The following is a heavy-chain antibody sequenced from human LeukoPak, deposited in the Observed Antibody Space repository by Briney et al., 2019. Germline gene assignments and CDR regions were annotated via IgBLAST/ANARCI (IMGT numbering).Heavy chain of an antibody. CDR3: ARDTIVVVVAARRKYGMDV. CDR2: IIPILGIA. CDR1: GGTFSSYA. V-gene: IGHV1-69*04. J-gene: IGHJ6*02. Sequence: GASVKVSCKASGGTFSSYATSWVRQAPGQGLEWMGRIIPILGIANYAQKFQGRVTITADKSTSTAYMELSSLRSEDTAVYYCARDTIVVVVAARRKYGMDVWGQGTTVTVSS. D-gene: IGHD2-15*01.